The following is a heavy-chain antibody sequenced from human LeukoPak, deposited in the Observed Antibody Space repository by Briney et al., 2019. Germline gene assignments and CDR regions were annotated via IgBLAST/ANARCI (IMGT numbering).Heavy chain of an antibody. V-gene: IGHV1-18*01. Sequence: ASVKVSCKASGYTFRSYGFSWVRQAPGQGLEWMGWISPYNGNTNYAQRFQGRVTMTTDTSTSTAYMELSSLRSEDTAVYYCARGAEMATIDAFDIWGQGTMVTVSS. CDR3: ARGAEMATIDAFDI. CDR2: ISPYNGNT. CDR1: GYTFRSYG. J-gene: IGHJ3*02. D-gene: IGHD5-24*01.